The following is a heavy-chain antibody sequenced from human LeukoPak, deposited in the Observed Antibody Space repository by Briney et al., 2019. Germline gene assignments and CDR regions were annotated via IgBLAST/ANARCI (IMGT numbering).Heavy chain of an antibody. Sequence: GGSLRLSCAASGFTVNSNYMSWVRQAPGEGVEWGSVIYSGGSTYYADSVKGRFTISRDNSKNTLYLQMNSLRAEDTAVYYCATWPVSSAFDYWGQGTLVTVSS. CDR1: GFTVNSNY. CDR3: ATWPVSSAFDY. J-gene: IGHJ4*02. CDR2: IYSGGST. D-gene: IGHD6-19*01. V-gene: IGHV3-66*01.